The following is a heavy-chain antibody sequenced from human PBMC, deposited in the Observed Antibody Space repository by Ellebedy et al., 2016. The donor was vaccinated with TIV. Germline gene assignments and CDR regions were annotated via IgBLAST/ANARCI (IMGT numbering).Heavy chain of an antibody. J-gene: IGHJ4*02. V-gene: IGHV4-61*02. CDR1: GGSISSGAYY. Sequence: SETLSLXXTVSGGSISSGAYYWTWIRQPAGKGLEWIGRIYTSGSPICNPSLKSRVTMSIDTSKNHFSLEANSVTAADTAVYYCASLTIPGGSDFWGQGTLVTVSS. CDR2: IYTSGSP. D-gene: IGHD3-3*01. CDR3: ASLTIPGGSDF.